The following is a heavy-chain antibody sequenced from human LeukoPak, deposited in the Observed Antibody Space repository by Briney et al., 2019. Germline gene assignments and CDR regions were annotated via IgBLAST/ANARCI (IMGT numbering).Heavy chain of an antibody. CDR1: GLTFYSYA. V-gene: IGHV3-30*11. CDR2: ISYEESNK. J-gene: IGHJ4*02. CDR3: ARVDRGKQLEYDY. Sequence: CPRPSCAASGLTFYSYAIRWGCQAPGKGHGCGEVISYEESNKYDADSVKGRFTISRDNSKNTLYLQMNSLRAEDTAVYYCARVDRGKQLEYDYWGQGTLVTVSS. D-gene: IGHD6-6*01.